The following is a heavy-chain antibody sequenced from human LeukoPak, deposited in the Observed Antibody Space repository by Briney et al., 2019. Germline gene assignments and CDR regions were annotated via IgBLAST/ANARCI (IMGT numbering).Heavy chain of an antibody. D-gene: IGHD3-16*01. J-gene: IGHJ4*02. V-gene: IGHV3-43*01. CDR1: GLTFEDYT. CDR2: ISWDGADT. Sequence: GGSLRLSCAASGLTFEDYTMHWVRQAPGKGLEWISLISWDGADTYYADSVKGRFTISRDNTKNSLYLQMNSLRTEDIALYYCVAGRWGSLDEFDYWGQGTLVIVSS. CDR3: VAGRWGSLDEFDY.